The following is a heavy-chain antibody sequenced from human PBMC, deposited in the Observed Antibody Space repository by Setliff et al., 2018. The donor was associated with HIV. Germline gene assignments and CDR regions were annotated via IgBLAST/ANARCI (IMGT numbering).Heavy chain of an antibody. Sequence: KLPETLSLTCTVSGGSISSSSYYWGWIRQPPGKGLEWIGSIYYRGSTYYNPSLKSRVTISVDTSKNQFSLKLSSVTAADTAIYYCARGRDYYGSGSYYPLGYWGQGTLVTVSS. CDR1: GGSISSSSYY. J-gene: IGHJ4*02. CDR3: ARGRDYYGSGSYYPLGY. D-gene: IGHD3-10*01. V-gene: IGHV4-39*01. CDR2: IYYRGST.